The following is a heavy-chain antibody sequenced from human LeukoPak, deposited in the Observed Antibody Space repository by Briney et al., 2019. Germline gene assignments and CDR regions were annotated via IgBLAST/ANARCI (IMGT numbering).Heavy chain of an antibody. CDR2: IYTSGST. CDR3: ATRPKFMSTYFDL. J-gene: IGHJ2*01. Sequence: SETLSLTCTVSGGSISSYYWSWIRQPAGKGLEWIGRIYTSGSTNYNPSLKSRVTMSVDTSKNQFSLKLRSVTAADTAVYYCATRPKFMSTYFDLWGRGTVVTVSS. CDR1: GGSISSYY. V-gene: IGHV4-4*07. D-gene: IGHD5/OR15-5a*01.